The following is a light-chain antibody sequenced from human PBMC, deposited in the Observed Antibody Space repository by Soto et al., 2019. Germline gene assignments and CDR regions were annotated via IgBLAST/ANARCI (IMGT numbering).Light chain of an antibody. CDR1: ESVSSNY. Sequence: EIVLTQSPVILSLSPGERATLSCRASESVSSNYLAWYQQKPGQAPRLLIYGASRRATGIPDRFSGSGSGTDFTLTISRLEPEDFAVYYCQRYGSSPPWTFGQGTKVDIK. CDR2: GAS. V-gene: IGKV3-20*01. J-gene: IGKJ1*01. CDR3: QRYGSSPPWT.